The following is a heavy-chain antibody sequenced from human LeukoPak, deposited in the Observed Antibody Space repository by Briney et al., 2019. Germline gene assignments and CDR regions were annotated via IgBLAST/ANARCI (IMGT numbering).Heavy chain of an antibody. V-gene: IGHV1-3*01. CDR1: GYTFTSYA. D-gene: IGHD4-17*01. J-gene: IGHJ6*02. CDR2: INAGNGNT. Sequence: ASVXXSCKASGYTFTSYAMHWVRQAPGQRLEWMGWINAGNGNTRYSQKFQGRVTITRDTSASTAYMELSSLRSEDTAVYYCARDIEWVNDYGDYAYWAAGYYYGMDVWGQGTTVTVSS. CDR3: ARDIEWVNDYGDYAYWAAGYYYGMDV.